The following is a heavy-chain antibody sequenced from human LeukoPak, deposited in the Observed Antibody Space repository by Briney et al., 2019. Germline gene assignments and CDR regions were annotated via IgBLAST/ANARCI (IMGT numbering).Heavy chain of an antibody. CDR3: AREHGSGPFDP. D-gene: IGHD3-10*01. CDR1: GYTFTSYG. Sequence: ASVKVSCKASGYTFTSYGISWVRQAPGQGLEWMGWISAYNGNTNYAQKLQGRVTMTRDTSISTAYMELSRLRSDDTAVYYCAREHGSGPFDPWGQGTLVTVSS. V-gene: IGHV1-18*01. J-gene: IGHJ5*02. CDR2: ISAYNGNT.